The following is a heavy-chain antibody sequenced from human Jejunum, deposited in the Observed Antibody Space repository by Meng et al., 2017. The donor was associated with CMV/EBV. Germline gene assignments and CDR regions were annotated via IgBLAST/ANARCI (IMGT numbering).Heavy chain of an antibody. J-gene: IGHJ4*02. CDR2: IYPGDSYT. V-gene: IGHV5-51*01. D-gene: IGHD3-10*01. CDR1: YLLPDNG. CDR3: ARHRGDESNYYGDY. Sequence: YLLPDNGIGTVRRLPGKGLEWVGIIYPGDSYTRYNPSFQGQFVISADKSISTAYLQWSGLKASDTAIYYCARHRGDESNYYGDYWGQGTRVTVSS.